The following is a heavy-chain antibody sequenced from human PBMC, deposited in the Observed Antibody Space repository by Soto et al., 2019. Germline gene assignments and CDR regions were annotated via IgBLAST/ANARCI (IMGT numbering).Heavy chain of an antibody. V-gene: IGHV1-69*06. Sequence: SVKVSCKASGGTFSNYVISWVRQAPGQGLEWMGGIIPIFGTTNYARKFQGRVTITADKSTSTAYMELNSLRSEDTAVYYCARVRAVTSLYYYDMDVWGQGTTVTVSS. CDR1: GGTFSNYV. J-gene: IGHJ6*02. D-gene: IGHD4-17*01. CDR3: ARVRAVTSLYYYDMDV. CDR2: IIPIFGTT.